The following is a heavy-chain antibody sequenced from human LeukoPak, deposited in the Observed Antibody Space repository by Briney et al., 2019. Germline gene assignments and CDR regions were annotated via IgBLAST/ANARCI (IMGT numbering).Heavy chain of an antibody. Sequence: PSETLSLKGCGSGCSINNHNWNWIRQPPGNGLEWIGNIHYSGSTNYNPSLKSRVTISVDTSKNQFSLKLSSVTAADTAVYYCARHADVLLWFGELLYFDYCGQGTLVTVSS. V-gene: IGHV4-59*08. D-gene: IGHD3-10*01. CDR3: ARHADVLLWFGELLYFDY. J-gene: IGHJ4*02. CDR2: IHYSGST. CDR1: GCSINNHN.